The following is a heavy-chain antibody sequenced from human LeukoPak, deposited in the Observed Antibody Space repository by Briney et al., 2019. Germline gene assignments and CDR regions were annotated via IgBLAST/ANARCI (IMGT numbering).Heavy chain of an antibody. J-gene: IGHJ4*02. V-gene: IGHV3-23*01. CDR1: GFTFSNYA. Sequence: PGGSLRLSCAASGFTFSNYAISWVRQAPGKGLEWVSAISGGGDITYYADSVTGRFTISRDNSKDTLFLQMHSLRPGDTAVYYCVREDTPATANYWGQGTLVTISS. CDR3: VREDTPATANY. CDR2: ISGGGDIT. D-gene: IGHD2-21*02.